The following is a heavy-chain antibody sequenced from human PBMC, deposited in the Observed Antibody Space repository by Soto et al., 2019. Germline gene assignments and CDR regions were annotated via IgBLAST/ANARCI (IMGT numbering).Heavy chain of an antibody. CDR3: TTDIGGWYFNPVEYYGMDV. Sequence: PGESLKISCKGSGYSFTSYWIGWVRQMPGKGLEWMGIIYPGDSDTRYSPSFQGQVTISADKSISTAYLQMNSLKTEDTAVYYCTTDIGGWYFNPVEYYGMDVWGQGTTVTVSS. D-gene: IGHD6-19*01. CDR2: IYPGDSDT. V-gene: IGHV5-51*01. J-gene: IGHJ6*02. CDR1: GYSFTSYW.